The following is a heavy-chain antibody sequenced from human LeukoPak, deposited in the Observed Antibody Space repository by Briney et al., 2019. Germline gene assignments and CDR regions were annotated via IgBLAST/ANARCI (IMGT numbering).Heavy chain of an antibody. J-gene: IGHJ4*02. V-gene: IGHV3-23*01. CDR2: ISGSGGST. CDR3: VRVVYYYDY. Sequence: GGSLRLSCAASGFTFSSYAMSWVRQAPGKGLEWVSAISGSGGSTYYADSVKGRFTISRDNAKNTLYLQMNSLRTEDTAVYYCVRVVYYYDYWGQGSLVTVSS. CDR1: GFTFSSYA. D-gene: IGHD2-8*01.